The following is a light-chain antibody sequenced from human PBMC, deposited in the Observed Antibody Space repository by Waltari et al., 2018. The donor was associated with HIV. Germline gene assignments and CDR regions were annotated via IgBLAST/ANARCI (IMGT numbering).Light chain of an antibody. CDR1: QRVFYSSNNKDH. J-gene: IGKJ4*01. V-gene: IGKV4-1*01. CDR3: QQYYNTPLT. Sequence: DFAMTQSPDSLAVYLGEGATINCKSSQRVFYSSNNKDHLAWYQQKPGQPPKLLISWASTREFGVPDRFSGSGSGTDFTLTISSLQAEDVAIYYCQQYYNTPLTFGGGTKVEIK. CDR2: WAS.